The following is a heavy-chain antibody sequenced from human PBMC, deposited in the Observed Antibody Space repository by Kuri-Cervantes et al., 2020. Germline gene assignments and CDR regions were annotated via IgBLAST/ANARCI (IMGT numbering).Heavy chain of an antibody. Sequence: SVKICCKASGGTFSSYAISWVRQAPGQGLEWMGGIIPIFGTANYAQKFQGRVTITADESTSTAYMELSSLRSEDTAVYYCARETITGDVYNYYGMDVWGQGTTVTVSS. CDR1: GGTFSSYA. CDR2: IIPIFGTA. D-gene: IGHD7-27*01. V-gene: IGHV1-69*13. J-gene: IGHJ6*02. CDR3: ARETITGDVYNYYGMDV.